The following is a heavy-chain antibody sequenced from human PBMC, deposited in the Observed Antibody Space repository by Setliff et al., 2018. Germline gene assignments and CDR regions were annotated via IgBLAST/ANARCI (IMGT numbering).Heavy chain of an antibody. Sequence: SETLSLTCTVSGGSITSGRYYWGWIRQPPGQGLEWIASIHYSENTYYNPSLKTRVTIPVDTSKNQFSLKLSFVTAADTAVYYCARLPKIVTGYYGSHYYYYMDVWGKGTTVTVSS. CDR1: GGSITSGRYY. CDR2: IHYSENT. V-gene: IGHV4-39*01. CDR3: ARLPKIVTGYYGSHYYYYMDV. D-gene: IGHD3-9*01. J-gene: IGHJ6*03.